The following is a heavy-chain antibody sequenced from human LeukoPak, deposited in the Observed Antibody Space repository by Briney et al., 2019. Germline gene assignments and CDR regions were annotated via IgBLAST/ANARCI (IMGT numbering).Heavy chain of an antibody. CDR2: INPNSGGT. CDR3: AREREQPPIYYYGMDV. J-gene: IGHJ6*02. V-gene: IGHV1-2*04. CDR1: GYTFTGYY. Sequence: ASVKVSCKASGYTFTGYYMHWVRQAPGQGLEWMGWINPNSGGTNYAQKFQGWVAMTRDTSISTAYMELSRLRSDDTAVYYCAREREQPPIYYYGMDVWGQGTTVTVPS. D-gene: IGHD1-26*01.